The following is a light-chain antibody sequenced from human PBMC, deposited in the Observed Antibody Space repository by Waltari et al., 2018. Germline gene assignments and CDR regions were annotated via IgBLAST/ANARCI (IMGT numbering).Light chain of an antibody. J-gene: IGLJ3*02. CDR3: QSYDTSLSVV. CDR1: GSNIGAGYD. Sequence: QSVLTQPPSVSGAPGPRVTISCTGSGSNIGAGYDVPWYQQFPRAAPRLLIYGSTTRPLGVPDRFFGSTSGTSASLAIIGLQAEDEADYYCQSYDTSLSVVFGGGTKVTVL. CDR2: GST. V-gene: IGLV1-40*01.